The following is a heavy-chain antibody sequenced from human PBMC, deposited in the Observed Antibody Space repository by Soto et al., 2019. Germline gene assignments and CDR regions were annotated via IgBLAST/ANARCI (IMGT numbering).Heavy chain of an antibody. V-gene: IGHV3-23*01. CDR2: VGGDASDT. CDR1: GFNFGNYA. CDR3: AKDFIPRNSIYDPFDI. Sequence: EVQLLESGGGLVQPGGSLEVSCRASGFNFGNYAMSWVRQAPGKGPEWVSSVGGDASDTHYADSVRGRFTISRDNSKNTLYLHMNNLRAEDTAIYFCAKDFIPRNSIYDPFDIWGQGTTVSVSS. J-gene: IGHJ3*02. D-gene: IGHD2-21*01.